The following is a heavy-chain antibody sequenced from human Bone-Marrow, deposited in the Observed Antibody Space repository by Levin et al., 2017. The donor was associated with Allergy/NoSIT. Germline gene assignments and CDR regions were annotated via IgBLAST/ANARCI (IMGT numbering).Heavy chain of an antibody. CDR1: GFIVSHNY. CDR2: IYTSGST. J-gene: IGHJ6*02. Sequence: GGSLRLSCAASGFIVSHNYMSWVRQAPGKGLEWVSVIYTSGSTYYADSVKGRFTVSRDSHRNTVYLQMNNLRAEDTAVYYCARDGDMTKLGGLPRQDYYYKGMDVWGQGTAVIVSS. CDR3: ARDGDMTKLGGLPRQDYYYKGMDV. D-gene: IGHD7-27*01. V-gene: IGHV3-53*01.